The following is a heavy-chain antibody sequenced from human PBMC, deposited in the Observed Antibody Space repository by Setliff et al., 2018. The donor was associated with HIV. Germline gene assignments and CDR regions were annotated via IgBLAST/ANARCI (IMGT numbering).Heavy chain of an antibody. J-gene: IGHJ6*03. CDR2: ISWNADFT. CDR1: GFTFDDYA. Sequence: PGGSLRLSCAASGFTFDDYAMYWVRQAPGKGLEWVSGISWNADFTAYAESTKGRFTISRDNARKSLYLQMNSLTTEDTALYYCVRDGSLAGLYFHYMDVWGKGTTVTVSS. D-gene: IGHD6-19*01. V-gene: IGHV3-9*01. CDR3: VRDGSLAGLYFHYMDV.